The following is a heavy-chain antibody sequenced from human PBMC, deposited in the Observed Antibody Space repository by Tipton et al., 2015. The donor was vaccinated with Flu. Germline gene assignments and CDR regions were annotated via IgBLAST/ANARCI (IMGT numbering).Heavy chain of an antibody. D-gene: IGHD2-21*02. V-gene: IGHV5-51*01. CDR3: VRQNCGGDCYPDY. J-gene: IGHJ4*02. CDR2: IYPVDSDT. CDR1: GYSFTNHW. Sequence: QLVQSGAEVKEPGESLKISCRGSGYSFTNHWIGWVRQMPGKGLEWMGIIYPVDSDTKYSPSFQGQVTFSADKSVNTAYLQWTSLKASDTATYFCVRQNCGGDCYPDYWGQGTLVTVSS.